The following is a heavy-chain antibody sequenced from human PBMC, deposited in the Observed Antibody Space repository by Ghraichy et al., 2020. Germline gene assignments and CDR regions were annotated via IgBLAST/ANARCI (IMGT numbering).Heavy chain of an antibody. CDR2: ISYDGSNK. CDR1: GFTFSSYG. CDR3: AKESGYNGYFDY. J-gene: IGHJ4*02. V-gene: IGHV3-30*18. Sequence: GGSLRLSCAASGFTFSSYGMHWVRQAPGKGLEWVAVISYDGSNKYYADSVKGRFTISRDNSKNTLYLQMNSLRAEDTAVYYCAKESGYNGYFDYWGQGTLVTVSS. D-gene: IGHD1-26*01.